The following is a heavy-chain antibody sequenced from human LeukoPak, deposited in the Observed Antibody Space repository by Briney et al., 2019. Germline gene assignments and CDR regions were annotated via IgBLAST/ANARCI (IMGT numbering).Heavy chain of an antibody. CDR2: IYPGDSDT. CDR3: ARTRITIFGVVSWYFDY. D-gene: IGHD3-3*01. Sequence: GESLKISCKGSGYSFTSYWIGWVRQMPGKGLEWMGIIYPGDSDTRYSPSFQGQVTISADKSISTAYLQWSSLKASDTAMYYCARTRITIFGVVSWYFDYWGQGTLVTVSS. V-gene: IGHV5-51*01. CDR1: GYSFTSYW. J-gene: IGHJ4*02.